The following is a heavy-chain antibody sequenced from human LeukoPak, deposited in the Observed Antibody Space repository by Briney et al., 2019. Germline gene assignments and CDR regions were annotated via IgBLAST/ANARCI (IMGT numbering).Heavy chain of an antibody. CDR2: INSDGSTT. Sequence: GGSLRLSCAASGFTFSNYWMHWARQAPGKGLVWVSRINSDGSTTSYADSVKGRFTISRDNAKNTLYLQMNSLRAEDTAVYYCASSPLWFGELGDSLDCWGQGTLVTVSS. D-gene: IGHD3-10*01. CDR1: GFTFSNYW. J-gene: IGHJ4*02. V-gene: IGHV3-74*01. CDR3: ASSPLWFGELGDSLDC.